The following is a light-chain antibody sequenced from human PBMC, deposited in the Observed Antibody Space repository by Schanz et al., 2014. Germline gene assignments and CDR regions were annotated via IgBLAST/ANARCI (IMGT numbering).Light chain of an antibody. CDR2: DVS. CDR1: SSDVGGYNY. V-gene: IGLV2-14*01. Sequence: QSVLTQPASMSGSPGQSITISCTGTSSDVGGYNYVSWYQQHPGKAPKLMIYDVSNRPSGVSNRFSGSKSGNTASLTISGLQAEDEADYYCSSFTSSSTWVFGGGTKLTVL. CDR3: SSFTSSSTWV. J-gene: IGLJ3*02.